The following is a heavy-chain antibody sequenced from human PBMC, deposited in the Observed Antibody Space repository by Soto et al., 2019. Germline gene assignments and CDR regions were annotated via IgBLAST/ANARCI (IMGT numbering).Heavy chain of an antibody. CDR2: IWYDGSNK. CDR1: GFTFSSYG. D-gene: IGHD6-19*01. J-gene: IGHJ5*02. CDR3: ARGPHSSGWGFGP. Sequence: GGSLRLSCAASGFTFSSYGMHWVRQAPGKGLEWVAVIWYDGSNKYYADSVKGRFTISRDNSKNTLYLQMNSLRAEDTAVYYCARGPHSSGWGFGPWGQGTLVTVSS. V-gene: IGHV3-33*01.